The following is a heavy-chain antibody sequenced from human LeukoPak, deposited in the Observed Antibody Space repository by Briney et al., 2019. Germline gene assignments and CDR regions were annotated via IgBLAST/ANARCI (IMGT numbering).Heavy chain of an antibody. CDR3: ARQKQGAVAVPWFDP. Sequence: SETLSLTCTVSGGSISSSSYYWGWLRQPPGKGLEWIGSIYYSGSTYYNPSLKSRVTISVDTSKNQFSLKLSSVTAADTAVYYCARQKQGAVAVPWFDPWGQGTLVTVSS. CDR1: GGSISSSSYY. CDR2: IYYSGST. D-gene: IGHD6-19*01. V-gene: IGHV4-39*07. J-gene: IGHJ5*02.